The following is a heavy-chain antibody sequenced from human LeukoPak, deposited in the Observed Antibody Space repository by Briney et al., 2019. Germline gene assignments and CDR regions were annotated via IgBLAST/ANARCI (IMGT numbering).Heavy chain of an antibody. J-gene: IGHJ4*02. CDR3: GRELDWLPTLDY. CDR1: GFSFSSYW. V-gene: IGHV3-74*01. Sequence: GGSLRLSCAASGFSFSSYWMHWVRQAPGKGLVWVSGINSDGSSTRHADSVKGRFTISRDNSKNTLYLQMNSLRAEDTAVYYCGRELDWLPTLDYWGQGTLVTVSS. CDR2: INSDGSST. D-gene: IGHD3-9*01.